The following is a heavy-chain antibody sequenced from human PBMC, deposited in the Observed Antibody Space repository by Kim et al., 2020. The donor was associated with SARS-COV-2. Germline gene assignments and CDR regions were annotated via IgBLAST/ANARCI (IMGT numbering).Heavy chain of an antibody. CDR3: AREDVVGATNYYYYGMDV. J-gene: IGHJ6*02. CDR2: INSDGSST. Sequence: GGSLRLSCAVSGFTFSSYWMHWVRQAPGKGLVWVSRINSDGSSTSYADSVKGRFTISRDNAKNTLYLQMNSLRAEDTAVYYCAREDVVGATNYYYYGMDVWGQGTTVTVSS. CDR1: GFTFSSYW. V-gene: IGHV3-74*01. D-gene: IGHD1-26*01.